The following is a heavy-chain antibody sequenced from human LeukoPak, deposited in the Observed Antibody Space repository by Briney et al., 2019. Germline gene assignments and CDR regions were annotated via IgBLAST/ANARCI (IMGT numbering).Heavy chain of an antibody. CDR3: VRQQTSHGNFDY. CDR2: IGAAVDT. CDR1: GFTFSNRA. J-gene: IGHJ4*02. D-gene: IGHD1-26*01. V-gene: IGHV3-13*01. Sequence: GGSLRLSCATSGFTFSNRAMHWVRQATGKGLEWFSAIGAAVDTFYPGSVKGRFTISRENAKNSLSLQMNSLRAEDTAVYYCVRQQTSHGNFDYWGQGTLVTVSS.